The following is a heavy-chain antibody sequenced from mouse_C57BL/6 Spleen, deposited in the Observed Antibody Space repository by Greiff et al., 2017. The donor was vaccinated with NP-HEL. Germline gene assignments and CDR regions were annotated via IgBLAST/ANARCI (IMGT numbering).Heavy chain of an antibody. J-gene: IGHJ4*01. D-gene: IGHD1-1*01. Sequence: QVQLQQPGTELVKPGASVKLSCKASGYTFTSYWMHWVKQRPGQGLEWIGNINPSNGGTNYNEKFKSKATLTVDKSSSTAYMQLSSLTSEDSAVYYCARDYYGSSSHLGAMDYWGQGTSVTVSS. CDR2: INPSNGGT. CDR1: GYTFTSYW. CDR3: ARDYYGSSSHLGAMDY. V-gene: IGHV1-53*01.